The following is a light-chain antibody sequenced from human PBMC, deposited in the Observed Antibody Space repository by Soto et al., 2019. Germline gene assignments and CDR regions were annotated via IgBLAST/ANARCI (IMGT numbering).Light chain of an antibody. Sequence: QSVLIQPPSASGTPGQRVTVSCSGGSSNIGSYTVNWYQQLPGAAPKLLIDSNSQRPSGVPDRFSASKSGTSASLAISGLQSEDEAEYYCAAWDDSLNGYVFGPGTKLTVL. J-gene: IGLJ1*01. CDR2: SNS. CDR3: AAWDDSLNGYV. V-gene: IGLV1-44*01. CDR1: SSNIGSYT.